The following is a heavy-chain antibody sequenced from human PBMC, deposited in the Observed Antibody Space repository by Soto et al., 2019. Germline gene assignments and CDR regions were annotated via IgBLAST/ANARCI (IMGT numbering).Heavy chain of an antibody. Sequence: SETMSLTCTVSGGSISSYYWSWIRQPPGKGLEWFGYIYYSGSTNYNPSLKSRVTISVDTSKNQFSLKLSSVTAADTAVYYCARDSGYDYVGWDVWGKGTTVTVSS. D-gene: IGHD5-12*01. J-gene: IGHJ6*04. CDR2: IYYSGST. CDR1: GGSISSYY. CDR3: ARDSGYDYVGWDV. V-gene: IGHV4-59*13.